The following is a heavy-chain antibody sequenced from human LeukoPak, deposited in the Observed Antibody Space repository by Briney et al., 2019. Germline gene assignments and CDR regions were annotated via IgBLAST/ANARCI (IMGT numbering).Heavy chain of an antibody. Sequence: ETLSLTCTVSGGSISSYYWSWIRQPAGKGLEWVSTISGPGDDTYYADSVKGRFTISRDNSKNTLYLQMNRLRAEDTAVYYCAKRYCNVDTCFRTLDYWGQGTLVTVSS. V-gene: IGHV3-23*01. CDR3: AKRYCNVDTCFRTLDY. D-gene: IGHD2-15*01. CDR2: ISGPGDDT. J-gene: IGHJ4*02. CDR1: GGSISSYY.